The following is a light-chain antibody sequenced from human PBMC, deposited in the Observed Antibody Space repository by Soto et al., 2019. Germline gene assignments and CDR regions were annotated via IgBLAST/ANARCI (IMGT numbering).Light chain of an antibody. CDR2: DAS. CDR1: QSVSSG. CDR3: QQYDNWPPIT. Sequence: EIVFTQSPGTLSLSPGERATLSWRASQSVSSGQLAWYQQRPGQALRLLIYDASNRATGIPARFSGSGSGTEFTLTINSLQSEDFAVYYCQQYDNWPPITLGQGTRLEIK. V-gene: IGKV3D-15*01. J-gene: IGKJ5*01.